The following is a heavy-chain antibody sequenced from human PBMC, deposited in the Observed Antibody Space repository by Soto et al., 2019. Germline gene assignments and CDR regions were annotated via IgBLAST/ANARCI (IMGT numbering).Heavy chain of an antibody. CDR2: VSYSGTT. V-gene: IGHV4-61*03. Sequence: QVQLQESGPGLVKPSETLSLTCTVSGGSVRRDYFYWNWIRQAPGKGLEGIGYVSYSGTTKYNPSLTRPVTIPLAASRDHFSLKLSSVTAADTAVYYCARMKALSDDFDIWGQGTKVTVSS. CDR3: ARMKALSDDFDI. CDR1: GGSVRRDYFY. J-gene: IGHJ3*02.